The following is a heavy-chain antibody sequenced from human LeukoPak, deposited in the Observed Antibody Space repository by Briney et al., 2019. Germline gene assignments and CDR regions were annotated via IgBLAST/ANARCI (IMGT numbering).Heavy chain of an antibody. CDR1: GGSISTYY. CDR2: IHTSGGT. Sequence: SETLSLTCTVSGGSISTYYWSWIRQPAGKGLEWIGRIHTSGGTHYNPSLKSRVTLSVDTSKNQFSLKVTSVTAADTAVYYCAREAVGWYSNSWYYFDYWAREPRSPSPQ. V-gene: IGHV4-4*07. CDR3: AREAVGWYSNSWYYFDY. D-gene: IGHD6-13*01. J-gene: IGHJ4*02.